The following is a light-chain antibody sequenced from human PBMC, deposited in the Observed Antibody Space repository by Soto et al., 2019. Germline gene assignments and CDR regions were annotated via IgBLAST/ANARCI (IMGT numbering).Light chain of an antibody. CDR1: QSISSY. Sequence: DIKITQSPSTLSGSVGDRVTITCRASQSISSYLNWYQQKPGKAPKLLIYAASSLQSGVPSRFSGSGSGTDFTLTISSLQPEDFATYYCQESYSTPSVTFGPGTKVDIK. J-gene: IGKJ3*01. CDR2: AAS. CDR3: QESYSTPSVT. V-gene: IGKV1-39*01.